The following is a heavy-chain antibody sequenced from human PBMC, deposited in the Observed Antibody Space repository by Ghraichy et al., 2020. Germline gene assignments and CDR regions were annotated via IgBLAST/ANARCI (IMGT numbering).Heavy chain of an antibody. D-gene: IGHD2-2*03. Sequence: LSLTCAASGCTFSDYSVHWVRQAPGRGLEWISSISSRRTYIYYADSEKGLFTIARDNAKNSLNLQMSSLRAEDTGVYYCARDRMDIIVVPAAYYYYATGVWRHGTTFTVSS. CDR3: ARDRMDIIVVPAAYYYYATGV. CDR1: GCTFSDYS. V-gene: IGHV3-21*06. J-gene: IGHJ6*02. CDR2: ISSRRTYI.